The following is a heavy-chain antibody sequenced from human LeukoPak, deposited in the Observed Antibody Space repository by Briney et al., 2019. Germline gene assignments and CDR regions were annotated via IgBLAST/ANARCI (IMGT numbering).Heavy chain of an antibody. CDR2: IYNSGST. CDR1: GGSISNYY. Sequence: PSETLSLTCTVSGGSISNYYWTWIRQPPGKGLEWIGYIYNSGSTNYNPSLKSRVTISLDTSKNQFSLNLSSVTAADTAVYYCARRGYFDYWGQGTLVTVSS. CDR3: ARRGYFDY. J-gene: IGHJ4*02. V-gene: IGHV4-4*08. D-gene: IGHD3-10*01.